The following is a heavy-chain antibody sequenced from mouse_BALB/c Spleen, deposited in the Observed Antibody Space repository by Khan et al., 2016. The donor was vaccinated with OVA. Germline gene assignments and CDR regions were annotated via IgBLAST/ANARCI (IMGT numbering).Heavy chain of an antibody. D-gene: IGHD1-1*01. CDR1: GYSITSDYA. CDR3: ARIYGGDFDY. Sequence: EVQLVDSGPGLVKPSQSLSLTCTVTGYSITSDYAWNWIRQFPGNKLEWMGYISYSGNTKYNPSLKSRISITRDTSKNQFFLQLNSVTAEDTATYYCARIYGGDFDYWGQGTTLTVSS. J-gene: IGHJ2*01. CDR2: ISYSGNT. V-gene: IGHV3-2*02.